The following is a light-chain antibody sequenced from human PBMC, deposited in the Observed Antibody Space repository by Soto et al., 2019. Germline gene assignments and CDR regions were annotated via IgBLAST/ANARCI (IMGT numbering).Light chain of an antibody. CDR3: QQYDTWPPWT. V-gene: IGKV3-15*01. J-gene: IGKJ1*01. Sequence: EIILTQSPATLSVSPGERATLSCRASQSVDSNLVWYQQKPGQAPRLVIYGASTTVTGIPARFSGSGSGTEFTLTSSNLQSEDVAVYYCQQYDTWPPWTFGQGTKVEI. CDR1: QSVDSN. CDR2: GAS.